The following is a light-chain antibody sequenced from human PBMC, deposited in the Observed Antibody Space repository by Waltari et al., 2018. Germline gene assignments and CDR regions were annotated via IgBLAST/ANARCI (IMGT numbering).Light chain of an antibody. CDR3: AAWDDSLYGRV. CDR2: GTN. V-gene: IGLV1-44*01. J-gene: IGLJ2*01. CDR1: SSNIAVTT. Sequence: QAVLTQPPSASGTPGQTVSISCSGGSSNIAVTTVNWYQQLPGRAPKLLINGTNQRPSGVPDRFSGSKSGTSASLAISGLQSEDEADYYCAAWDDSLYGRVFGGGTKLTVL.